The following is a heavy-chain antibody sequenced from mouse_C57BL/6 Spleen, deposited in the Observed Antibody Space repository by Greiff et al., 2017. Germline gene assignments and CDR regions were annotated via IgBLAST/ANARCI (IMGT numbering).Heavy chain of an antibody. CDR2: ISSGGDYI. D-gene: IGHD1-1*01. CDR1: GFTFSSYA. Sequence: EVKLMESGEGLVKPGGSLKLSCAASGFTFSSYAMSWVRQTPEKRLEWVAYISSGGDYIYYADTVKGRFTISRDNARNTLYLQMSSLKSEDTAMYYCTRGHYYGSSFYYFDYWGQGTTLTVSS. CDR3: TRGHYYGSSFYYFDY. V-gene: IGHV5-9-1*02. J-gene: IGHJ2*01.